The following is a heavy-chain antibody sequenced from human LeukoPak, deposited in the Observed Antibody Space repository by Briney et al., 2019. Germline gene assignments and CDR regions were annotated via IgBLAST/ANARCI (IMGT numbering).Heavy chain of an antibody. J-gene: IGHJ3*02. Sequence: PGGSLRLSCAAFGFTFSSYAMSWVRQAPGKGLEWVSAISGSGGSTYYADSVKGRFTISRDNSKNTLYLQMNSLRAEDTAVYYCAKVELFSYAFDIWGQGTMVTVSS. CDR3: AKVELFSYAFDI. V-gene: IGHV3-23*01. D-gene: IGHD1-26*01. CDR2: ISGSGGST. CDR1: GFTFSSYA.